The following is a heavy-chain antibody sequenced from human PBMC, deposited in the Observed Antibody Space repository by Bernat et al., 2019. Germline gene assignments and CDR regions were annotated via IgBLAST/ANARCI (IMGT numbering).Heavy chain of an antibody. V-gene: IGHV4-31*03. Sequence: QVQLQESGPGLVRPSQTLSLTCTVSGGSISSGGYYWSWIRQHPGKGLEWIGYIYYSGSTYYNPSLKSRVTISVDTSKNQFSLKLSSVTAADTTVYYCARRGDYGDYFDYWGQGTLVTVSS. CDR1: GGSISSGGYY. J-gene: IGHJ4*02. D-gene: IGHD4-17*01. CDR2: IYYSGST. CDR3: ARRGDYGDYFDY.